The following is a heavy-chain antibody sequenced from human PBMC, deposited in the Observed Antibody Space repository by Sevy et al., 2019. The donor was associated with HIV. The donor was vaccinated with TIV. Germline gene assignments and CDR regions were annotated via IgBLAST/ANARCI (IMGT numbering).Heavy chain of an antibody. V-gene: IGHV3-7*01. D-gene: IGHD5-12*01. J-gene: IGHJ6*02. CDR3: AREGSGYDSYYYHYAMDV. Sequence: GGALRLSCAASGFTFKSYWMTWVHQAPGKGLEWVANINQDGSEKYYSDSLKGRFSISSDNSKNSVHLQINTLRAEDTAVYYCAREGSGYDSYYYHYAMDVWGQGTTVTVSS. CDR2: INQDGSEK. CDR1: GFTFKSYW.